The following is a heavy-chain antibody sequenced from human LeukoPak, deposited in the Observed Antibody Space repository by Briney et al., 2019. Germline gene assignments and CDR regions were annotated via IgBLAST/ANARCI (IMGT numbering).Heavy chain of an antibody. J-gene: IGHJ4*02. D-gene: IGHD6-13*01. CDR2: ISYDGSNK. CDR1: GFTFSSYG. Sequence: GGSLRLSCAASGFTFSSYGMHWVRQAPGKGLEWVAVISYDGSNKYYADSVKGRFTISRDNSKNTLCLQMNSLRAEDTAVYYCAKVGIAAAGTPFDYWGQGTLVTVSS. V-gene: IGHV3-30*18. CDR3: AKVGIAAAGTPFDY.